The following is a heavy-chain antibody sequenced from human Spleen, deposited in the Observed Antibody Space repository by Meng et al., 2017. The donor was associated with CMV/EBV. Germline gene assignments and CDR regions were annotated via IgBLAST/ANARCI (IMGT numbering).Heavy chain of an antibody. CDR1: GGSFSGYY. D-gene: IGHD6-13*01. V-gene: IGHV4-34*01. Sequence: YGGSFSGYYWSWIRQPPGKGLECIVEINHSGSTNYNPSLKSRVTISVDTSKNQFSLKLSSVTAADTAVYYCARESIAAATTYWYFDLWGRGTLVTVSS. CDR3: ARESIAAATTYWYFDL. J-gene: IGHJ2*01. CDR2: INHSGST.